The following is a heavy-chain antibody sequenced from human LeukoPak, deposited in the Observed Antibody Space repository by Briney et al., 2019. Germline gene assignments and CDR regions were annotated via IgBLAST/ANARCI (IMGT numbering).Heavy chain of an antibody. D-gene: IGHD3-10*01. CDR1: GGSISSSNW. V-gene: IGHV4-4*02. Sequence: SETLSLTCAVSGGSISSSNWWSWVRQPPGKGLEWIGEIYHSGSTNYNPSLKSRVTISVDKSKNQFSLKLSSVTAADTAVYYCARARGTMVRDYYYYYYGMDVWGKGTTVTVSS. CDR3: ARARGTMVRDYYYYYYGMDV. CDR2: IYHSGST. J-gene: IGHJ6*04.